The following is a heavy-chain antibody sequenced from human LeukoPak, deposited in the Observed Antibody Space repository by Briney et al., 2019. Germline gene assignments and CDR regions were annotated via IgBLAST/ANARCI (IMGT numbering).Heavy chain of an antibody. CDR2: IYTSGST. CDR1: GGSISSYY. J-gene: IGHJ4*02. D-gene: IGHD1-26*01. CDR3: AGTVDSGRYFGIESYYFDY. Sequence: PSETLSLTCTVSGGSISSYYWSWIRQPAGKGLEWIGRIYTSGSTNYNPSLKSRVTMSVDTSKNQFSLKLSSVTAADTAVYYCAGTVDSGRYFGIESYYFDYWGQGTLVTVSS. V-gene: IGHV4-4*07.